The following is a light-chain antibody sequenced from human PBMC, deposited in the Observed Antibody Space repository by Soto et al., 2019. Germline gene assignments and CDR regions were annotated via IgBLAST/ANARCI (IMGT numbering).Light chain of an antibody. CDR1: SSNIGARYD. CDR3: QSYDSSLSVV. J-gene: IGLJ2*01. Sequence: QSVLTQSPSVSGAPGQRVTISCTGSSSNIGARYDVHWYQQLPGTAPKLLIYGNSNRPSGVPDRFSGSKSGTSASLAITGLQAEDEADYYCQSYDSSLSVVFGGGTKLTVL. CDR2: GNS. V-gene: IGLV1-40*01.